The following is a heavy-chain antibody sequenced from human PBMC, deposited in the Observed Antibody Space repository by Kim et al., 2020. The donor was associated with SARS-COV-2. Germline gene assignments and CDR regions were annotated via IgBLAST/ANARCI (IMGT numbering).Heavy chain of an antibody. CDR1: GFTFSSHS. J-gene: IGHJ4*02. V-gene: IGHV3-30*04. Sequence: GGSLRLSCAASGFTFSSHSMHWVRQAPGKGLEWVSVMSRNGRIKHYVDSVKGRFTISRDNSKSALYLQMNSLRPEDTAMYYCTRKFARSGAFHHFWGQETLLPVPS. D-gene: IGHD4-17*01. CDR2: MSRNGRIK. CDR3: TRKFARSGAFHHF.